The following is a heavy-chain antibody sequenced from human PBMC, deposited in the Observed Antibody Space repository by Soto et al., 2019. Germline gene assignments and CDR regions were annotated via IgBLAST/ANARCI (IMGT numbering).Heavy chain of an antibody. V-gene: IGHV3-30*04. CDR3: AKGGAYCGGDCSRAY. D-gene: IGHD2-21*02. Sequence: GGSLRLSCGASGFTFSSYAIHWVRQAPGQGLEWVAVISYDGGNRYYADSLKGRFIISRDNSKNTLYLQMNSLRAEDTAVYYSAKGGAYCGGDCSRAYWGQGTLVTVSS. CDR1: GFTFSSYA. J-gene: IGHJ4*02. CDR2: ISYDGGNR.